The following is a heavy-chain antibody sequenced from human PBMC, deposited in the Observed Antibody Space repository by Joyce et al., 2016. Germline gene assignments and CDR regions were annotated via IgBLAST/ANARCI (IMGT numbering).Heavy chain of an antibody. Sequence: EVQLVQSGAEVKKPGESLKISCKGSGFSFTSYWIDWVRQMPGKGLGWMESIYPNDSDLKYSPSFQGQVTLSADKSIATAYLQWSSLKASDTAIYYCARLSTKGFDIWGQGTMVAVSS. V-gene: IGHV5-51*01. CDR3: ARLSTKGFDI. CDR2: IYPNDSDL. J-gene: IGHJ3*02. CDR1: GFSFTSYW.